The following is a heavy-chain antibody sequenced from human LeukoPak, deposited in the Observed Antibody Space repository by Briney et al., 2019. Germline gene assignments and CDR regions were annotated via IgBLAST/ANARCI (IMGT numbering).Heavy chain of an antibody. CDR2: IRPDGDRT. J-gene: IGHJ4*02. V-gene: IGHV3-23*01. CDR3: AREQCGTRGWYTVDY. D-gene: IGHD6-19*01. CDR1: GFTFSTYA. Sequence: GGSLRLSCAASGFTFSTYAITWVRQGPGKGLEWVSAIRPDGDRTYYANSVRGRFTISRDNSKDTVYLQINGLRVEDTAVYYCAREQCGTRGWYTVDYWGRGTLVTVSS.